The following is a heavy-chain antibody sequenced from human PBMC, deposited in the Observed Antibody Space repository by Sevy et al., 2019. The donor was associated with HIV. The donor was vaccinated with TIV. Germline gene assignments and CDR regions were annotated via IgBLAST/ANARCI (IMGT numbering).Heavy chain of an antibody. Sequence: GGSLRLSCAASGFTFDDYAMHWVRQAPGKGLEWVSGISWNSGSIGYADSVKGRFTISRDNAKNSLYLQMNSLRAEDTALYYCAKDSTYYYDSSGYYHCYFDLWGRGTLVTVSS. CDR1: GFTFDDYA. D-gene: IGHD3-22*01. V-gene: IGHV3-9*01. CDR2: ISWNSGSI. J-gene: IGHJ2*01. CDR3: AKDSTYYYDSSGYYHCYFDL.